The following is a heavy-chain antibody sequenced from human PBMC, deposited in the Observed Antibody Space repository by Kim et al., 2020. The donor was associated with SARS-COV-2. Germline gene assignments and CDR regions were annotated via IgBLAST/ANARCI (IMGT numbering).Heavy chain of an antibody. CDR1: GYTFTSYA. CDR3: ARGGSRYDFWSGPPPDV. J-gene: IGHJ6*02. V-gene: IGHV7-4-1*02. D-gene: IGHD3-3*01. Sequence: ASVKVSCKASGYTFTSYAMNWVRQAPGQGLEWMGWINTNTGNPTYAQGFTGRFVFSLDTSVSTAYLQISSLKAEDTAVYYCARGGSRYDFWSGPPPDVWGQGTTVTVSS. CDR2: INTNTGNP.